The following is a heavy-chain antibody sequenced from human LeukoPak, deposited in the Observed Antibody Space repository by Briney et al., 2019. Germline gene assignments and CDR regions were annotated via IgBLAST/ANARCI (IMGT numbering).Heavy chain of an antibody. CDR1: GGSISSYY. Sequence: SETLSLTCTVSGGSISSYYWSWIRQPPGKGLEWIGYIYTSGSTNYNPSPKSRVTISVDTSKNQFSLKLSSVTAADTAVYYCARHYYDSSGHKYYFDYWGQGTLVTVSS. J-gene: IGHJ4*02. V-gene: IGHV4-4*09. D-gene: IGHD3-22*01. CDR3: ARHYYDSSGHKYYFDY. CDR2: IYTSGST.